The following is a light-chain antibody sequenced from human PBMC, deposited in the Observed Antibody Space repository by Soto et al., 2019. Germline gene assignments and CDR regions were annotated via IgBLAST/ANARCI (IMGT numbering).Light chain of an antibody. CDR2: DAF. CDR3: QQRAAWPPFT. J-gene: IGKJ4*01. Sequence: EVILTQFPATLSMSPGESATLSCRASVNIRTSLAWYQHRPGQPPRLLIYDAFNRATGIPPRLSGGGSGTDFTLTLSGLEPEDFAVYYCQQRAAWPPFTFGGGTKVEIK. V-gene: IGKV3-11*01. CDR1: VNIRTS.